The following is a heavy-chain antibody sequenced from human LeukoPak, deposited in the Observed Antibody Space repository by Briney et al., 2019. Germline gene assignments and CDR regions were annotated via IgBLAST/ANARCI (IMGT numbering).Heavy chain of an antibody. D-gene: IGHD5-24*01. CDR2: ISAYNGNT. Sequence: GASVKVSCKASGYTFTSYGISWVRQAPGQGLEWMGWISAYNGNTNYAQKLQGRVTMTTDTSTTTAYMELRSLRYDDTAVYYCARPQEEDGYNYNWAFDYWGQGTLVTVSS. V-gene: IGHV1-18*01. J-gene: IGHJ4*02. CDR1: GYTFTSYG. CDR3: ARPQEEDGYNYNWAFDY.